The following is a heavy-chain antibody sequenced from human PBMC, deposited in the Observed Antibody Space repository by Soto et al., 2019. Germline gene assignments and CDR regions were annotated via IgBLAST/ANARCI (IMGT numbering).Heavy chain of an antibody. V-gene: IGHV3-23*01. J-gene: IGHJ4*02. Sequence: PGGSLRLSCAASGFIFSRYAMSWVRQAPGEGLEWVSRISGSDGSTYYADSVKGRLTISRDNSKNTLYLHMNSLRAEDTAIYYCSKEIVAAAYVETSPFDFWGQGTQVTVPQ. CDR3: SKEIVAAAYVETSPFDF. CDR1: GFIFSRYA. D-gene: IGHD2-15*01. CDR2: ISGSDGST.